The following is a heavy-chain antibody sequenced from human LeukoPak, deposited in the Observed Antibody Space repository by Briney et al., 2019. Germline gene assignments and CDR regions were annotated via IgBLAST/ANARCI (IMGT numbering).Heavy chain of an antibody. Sequence: PSETLSLTCTVSGDSISNYYWSWIRQPPGKGLEWIGYIYNGGSTNYSPSLKSRVTISVDTSKNQFSLKLSSVTAADTAMYYCARGHGYRYGYDYWGQGTLVTVSS. CDR3: ARGHGYRYGYDY. V-gene: IGHV4-59*01. CDR2: IYNGGST. D-gene: IGHD5-18*01. J-gene: IGHJ4*02. CDR1: GDSISNYY.